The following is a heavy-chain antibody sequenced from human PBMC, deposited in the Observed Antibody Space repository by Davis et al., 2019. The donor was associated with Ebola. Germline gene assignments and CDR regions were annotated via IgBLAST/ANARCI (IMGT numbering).Heavy chain of an antibody. CDR2: INPSGGST. CDR3: ARAGMVVVVPAAMAPERRYYYYGMDV. D-gene: IGHD2-2*01. Sequence: ASVKVSCKASGYTFTSYYTHWVRQAPGQGLEWMGIINPSGGSTSYAQKFQGRVTMTRDTSTSTAYMELSSLRSEDTAVYYCARAGMVVVVPAAMAPERRYYYYGMDVWGQGTTVTVSS. CDR1: GYTFTSYY. J-gene: IGHJ6*02. V-gene: IGHV1-46*01.